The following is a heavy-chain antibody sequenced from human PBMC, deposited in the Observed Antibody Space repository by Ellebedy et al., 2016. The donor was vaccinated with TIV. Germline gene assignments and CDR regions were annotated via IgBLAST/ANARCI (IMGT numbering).Heavy chain of an antibody. CDR1: GFTFSSYS. CDR3: AKDYYGSGSPSWDY. J-gene: IGHJ4*02. V-gene: IGHV3-21*01. Sequence: GESLKISCAASGFTFSSYSMNWVRQAPGKGLEWVSSISSSSSYIYYADSVKGRFTISRDNAKNSLYLQMNSLRAEDTAVYYCAKDYYGSGSPSWDYWGQGIQVTVSS. D-gene: IGHD3-10*01. CDR2: ISSSSSYI.